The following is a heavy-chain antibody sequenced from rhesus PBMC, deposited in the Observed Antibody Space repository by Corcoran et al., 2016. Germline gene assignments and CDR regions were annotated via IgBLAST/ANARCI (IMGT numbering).Heavy chain of an antibody. Sequence: EVQLVESGGGLVQPGGSLRLSCAASGFTFSNVWMNWVRQAPGKGREWVARIKSKADGGTEDNAASVKGKFTISRDDSKNTLYLQMNSLKTEDTAVYYCTITQTQTWGQGVLVTVSS. CDR3: TITQTQT. CDR1: GFTFSNVW. V-gene: IGHV3-30*01. D-gene: IGHD3-28*01. CDR2: IKSKADGGTE. J-gene: IGHJ4*01.